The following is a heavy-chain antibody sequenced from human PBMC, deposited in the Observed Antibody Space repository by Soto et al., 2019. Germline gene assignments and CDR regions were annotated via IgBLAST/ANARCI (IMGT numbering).Heavy chain of an antibody. V-gene: IGHV1-69*13. CDR3: ASGRSPDIVVVVAAPRDIYYGMDV. CDR1: GGTFSSYA. CDR2: IIPIFGTA. J-gene: IGHJ6*02. D-gene: IGHD2-15*01. Sequence: SVKVSCKASGGTFSSYAISWVRQAPGQGLEWMGGIIPIFGTANYAQKFQGRVTITADESTSTAYMELSSLRSEDTAVYYCASGRSPDIVVVVAAPRDIYYGMDVWGQGTTVTVSS.